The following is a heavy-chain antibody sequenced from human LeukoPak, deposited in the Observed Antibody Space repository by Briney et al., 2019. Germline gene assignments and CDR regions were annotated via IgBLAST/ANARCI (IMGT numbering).Heavy chain of an antibody. V-gene: IGHV3-53*01. J-gene: IGHJ4*02. Sequence: GGSLRLSCAASGFTVSSNYMSWVRQAPGKGLEWVSVIYSGGSTYYADSVKGRFTISRDDSKSTLSLQMNSLRAEDTAVYYCAKTGGEMYYYDSSGHDFDYWGQGTLVTVSS. D-gene: IGHD3-22*01. CDR1: GFTVSSNY. CDR3: AKTGGEMYYYDSSGHDFDY. CDR2: IYSGGST.